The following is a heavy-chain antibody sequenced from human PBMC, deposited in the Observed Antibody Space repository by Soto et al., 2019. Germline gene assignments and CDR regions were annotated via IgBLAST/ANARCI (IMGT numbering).Heavy chain of an antibody. CDR1: GGTFNTYT. CDR2: IIPIFGTR. V-gene: IGHV1-69*06. CDR3: AIEKTVGEALGTSWFAT. J-gene: IGHJ5*02. D-gene: IGHD3-16*01. Sequence: QMQLVQSGAEVKKPGSSVKVSCKAFGGTFNTYTIDWVRQAPGQGLEWMGGIIPIFGTRNYAQKFQDRLTISADKSTTTTYLKLSSLNSEDTGIYYCAIEKTVGEALGTSWFATWGQGTLVTVSS.